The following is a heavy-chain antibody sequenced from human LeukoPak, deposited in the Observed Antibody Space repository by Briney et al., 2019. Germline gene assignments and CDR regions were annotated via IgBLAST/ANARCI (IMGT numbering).Heavy chain of an antibody. CDR1: GFTFSSYG. J-gene: IGHJ5*02. Sequence: GGSLRLSCAASGFTFSSYGMHWVRQAPGKGLEWVAFIRYDGSNKYYADSVKGRFTISRDNSKNTLYLQMNSLRAEDTAVYYCAARPYCTTATCPKTDWLDPWGQGTLVTVSS. D-gene: IGHD2-8*01. V-gene: IGHV3-30*02. CDR3: AARPYCTTATCPKTDWLDP. CDR2: IRYDGSNK.